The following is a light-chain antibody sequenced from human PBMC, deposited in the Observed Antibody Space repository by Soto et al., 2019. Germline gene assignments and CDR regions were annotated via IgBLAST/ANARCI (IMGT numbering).Light chain of an antibody. CDR2: VAS. CDR3: QQFGSSIPHT. CDR1: QVIGSRY. V-gene: IGKV3-20*01. J-gene: IGKJ2*01. Sequence: EIVMTQSPGTLSLSPGERATISCRASQVIGSRYLAWYHQKSGQAPRLLIYVASSRATGIPDRLSGSGSGTDFTLTISRLEPEDFGVYYCQQFGSSIPHTFGQGTKLEIK.